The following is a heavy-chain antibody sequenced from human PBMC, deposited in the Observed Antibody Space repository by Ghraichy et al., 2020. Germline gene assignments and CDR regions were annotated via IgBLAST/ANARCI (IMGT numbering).Heavy chain of an antibody. CDR3: TRGIGAADY. J-gene: IGHJ4*02. CDR1: GGSIGSRNW. D-gene: IGHD5-12*01. CDR2: VSRSGTT. Sequence: SETLSLTCAVSGGSIGSRNWWGWVRQPPGKGLEWIGEVSRSGTTSYDPSFKSRVTVSVDTSMNQFTLNLKSVSAADTAVYYCTRGIGAADYWGQGTLVTVSS. V-gene: IGHV4-4*02.